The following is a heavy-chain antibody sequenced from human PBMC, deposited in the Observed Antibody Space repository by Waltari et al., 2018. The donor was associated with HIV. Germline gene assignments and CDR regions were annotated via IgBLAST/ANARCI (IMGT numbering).Heavy chain of an antibody. D-gene: IGHD1-26*01. J-gene: IGHJ6*02. CDR3: ARIGTFPHNYAIDF. V-gene: IGHV3-7*01. Sequence: VQLMESGGGLVQSGGSLRLSCAASGFTLTNYWMSWVRQTPGKGMEWVAYIKDDGSEKYYMGSVKGRFTISRDNAKNSMFLQMNSLRAEDTAVYYCARIGTFPHNYAIDFWGQGTTVTISS. CDR2: IKDDGSEK. CDR1: GFTLTNYW.